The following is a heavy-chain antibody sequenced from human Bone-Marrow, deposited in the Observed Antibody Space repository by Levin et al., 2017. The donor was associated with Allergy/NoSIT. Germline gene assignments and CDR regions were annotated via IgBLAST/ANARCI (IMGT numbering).Heavy chain of an antibody. V-gene: IGHV1-2*02. Sequence: GESLKISCKASGYTFTGYYMHWVRQAPGQGLEWMGWINPNSGGTNYAQKFQGRVTMTRDTSISTAYMELSRLRSDDTAVYYCARLTYYYDSSGHDAFDIWGQGTMVTVSS. J-gene: IGHJ3*02. CDR2: INPNSGGT. CDR1: GYTFTGYY. CDR3: ARLTYYYDSSGHDAFDI. D-gene: IGHD3-22*01.